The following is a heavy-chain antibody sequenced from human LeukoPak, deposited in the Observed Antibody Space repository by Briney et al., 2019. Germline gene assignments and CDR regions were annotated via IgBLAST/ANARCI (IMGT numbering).Heavy chain of an antibody. Sequence: SETLSLTCTVSGDSMSSYFWTWVRQFPGKGLEWVGYIYQTTTTYNPSLKGRVTISADMSQNQLSLKVTSVTAADTAVYYCARYGCGGSCFDYWGQGTLVTVSS. CDR3: ARYGCGGSCFDY. CDR2: IYQTTT. V-gene: IGHV4-59*01. J-gene: IGHJ4*02. CDR1: GDSMSSYF. D-gene: IGHD2-15*01.